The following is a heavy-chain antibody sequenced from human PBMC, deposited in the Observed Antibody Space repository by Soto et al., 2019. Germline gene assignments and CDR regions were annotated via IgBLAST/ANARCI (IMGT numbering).Heavy chain of an antibody. D-gene: IGHD6-13*01. CDR2: IWYDGSNK. CDR1: GFTFSSYG. J-gene: IGHJ6*02. V-gene: IGHV3-33*01. CDR3: ARDTWGSSSWYYYYGMDV. Sequence: PGGSLRLSCAASGFTFSSYGMHWVRQAPGKGLEWVAVIWYDGSNKYYADSVKGRFTISRDNSKNTLYLQMNSLRAEDTAVYYCARDTWGSSSWYYYYGMDVWGQGTTVTVSS.